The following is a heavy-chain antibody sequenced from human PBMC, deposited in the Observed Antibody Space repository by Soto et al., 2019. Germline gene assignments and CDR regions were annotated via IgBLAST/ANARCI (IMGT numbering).Heavy chain of an antibody. CDR2: ITFSGNTV. V-gene: IGHV3-11*01. Sequence: GGSLRLSCAASGFTFSDSYMSWIRQAPGKGLEWISYITFSGNTVYYADSLKGRFTISRDNAKNSLYLQMNRLRAEDTTVYYCARVSWREKYGMDVWGQGTTVTVSS. CDR1: GFTFSDSY. J-gene: IGHJ6*02. CDR3: ARVSWREKYGMDV.